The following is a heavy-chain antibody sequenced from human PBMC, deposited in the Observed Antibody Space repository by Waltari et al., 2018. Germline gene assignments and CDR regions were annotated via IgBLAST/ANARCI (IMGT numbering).Heavy chain of an antibody. CDR3: ARGPGNKDSVSGGCDAFDI. CDR2: VYYSGST. V-gene: IGHV4-59*01. CDR1: GGSISSYY. D-gene: IGHD2-15*01. J-gene: IGHJ3*02. Sequence: QVQLQESGPGLVKPSETLSITCTVSGGSISSYYWSWIRQPPGKGLGWLGYVYYSGSTNFHPSVKSRVTIAVDPSKILFSLKLSSVTAADTAVYYCARGPGNKDSVSGGCDAFDIWGQGTMVTVSS.